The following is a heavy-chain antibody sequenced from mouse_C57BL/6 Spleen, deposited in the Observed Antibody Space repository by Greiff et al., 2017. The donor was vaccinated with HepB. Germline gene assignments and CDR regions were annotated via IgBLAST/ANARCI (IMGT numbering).Heavy chain of an antibody. CDR2: IHPNSGST. Sequence: QVQLQQSGAELVKPGASVKLSCKASGYTFTSYWMHWVKQRPGQGLEWIGMIHPNSGSTNYNEKFKSKATLTVDKSSSTAYMQLSSLTSEDSAVYYCERAGGGGGAMDYWGQGTSVTVSS. CDR1: GYTFTSYW. CDR3: ERAGGGGGAMDY. J-gene: IGHJ4*01. V-gene: IGHV1-64*01.